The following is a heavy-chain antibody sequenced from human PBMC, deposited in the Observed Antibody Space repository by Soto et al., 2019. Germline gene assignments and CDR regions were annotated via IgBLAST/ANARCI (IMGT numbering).Heavy chain of an antibody. CDR1: GDSINSNY. D-gene: IGHD2-15*01. V-gene: IGHV4-59*01. Sequence: QVQLQESGPGLVKPSETLSLNCTVSGDSINSNYWSWIRQPPGKGLEWIGYIYYNGKSNYSPSLKSRVTISVDTSKKQFSLKLTSVTAADTAVYYCARAHSFYYFGMDVWGQGTTVTVSS. CDR3: ARAHSFYYFGMDV. J-gene: IGHJ6*02. CDR2: IYYNGKS.